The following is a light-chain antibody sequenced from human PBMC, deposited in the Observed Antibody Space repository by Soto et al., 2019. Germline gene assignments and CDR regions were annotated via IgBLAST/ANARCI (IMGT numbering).Light chain of an antibody. CDR2: EVT. CDR3: TSYTSSTLV. Sequence: QSALTQPASVSGSPGQSITISCTGTSSDVGGYNYVSWHQHHPGKAPKLMIYEVTNRPSGVSNRFSGSKSGNTASLTISGLQAEDEADYYCTSYTSSTLVFGGGTKLTVL. CDR1: SSDVGGYNY. V-gene: IGLV2-14*01. J-gene: IGLJ2*01.